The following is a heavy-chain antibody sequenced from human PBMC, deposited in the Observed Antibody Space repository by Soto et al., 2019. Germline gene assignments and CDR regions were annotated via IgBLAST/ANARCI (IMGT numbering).Heavy chain of an antibody. D-gene: IGHD2-15*01. CDR1: GYTFTGYY. CDR2: INPNSGGT. CDR3: ARAIVVSFNYYGMDV. J-gene: IGHJ6*02. Sequence: QVQLVQSGAEVEKPGASVKVSCKASGYTFTGYYMHWVRQAPGQGLEWMGWINPNSGGTKYSQKFQGRVTITRDTSASTAYMELSSLRSEDTAVYYCARAIVVSFNYYGMDVWGQGTTVTVSS. V-gene: IGHV1-2*02.